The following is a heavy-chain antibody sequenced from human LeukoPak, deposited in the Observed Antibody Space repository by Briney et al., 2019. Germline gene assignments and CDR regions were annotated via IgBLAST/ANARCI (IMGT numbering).Heavy chain of an antibody. Sequence: GGSLRLSCTVSGFSVSSSGMSWVRQALGKGLELISAISVDGETALYADSVKGRFIISRDNSKNTLYLQMNSLRAEDTAVYYCAQGYLSGWYPHWGQGSLVSVSS. CDR2: ISVDGETA. V-gene: IGHV3-23*01. D-gene: IGHD6-19*01. CDR1: GFSVSSSG. CDR3: AQGYLSGWYPH. J-gene: IGHJ4*02.